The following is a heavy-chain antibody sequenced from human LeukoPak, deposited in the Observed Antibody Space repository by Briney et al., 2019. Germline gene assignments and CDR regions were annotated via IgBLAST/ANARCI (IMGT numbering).Heavy chain of an antibody. CDR2: INPDSGDS. Sequence: GASVKVSCKASGYTFTGYYIHWVRQAPGQGLEWMAWINPDSGDSYSAPKFQGRVTMTRDTSISTASMEVSWLSSDDTAVYYCATGVATASTYWGQGTLVTVSS. V-gene: IGHV1-2*02. CDR1: GYTFTGYY. D-gene: IGHD5-12*01. J-gene: IGHJ4*02. CDR3: ATGVATASTY.